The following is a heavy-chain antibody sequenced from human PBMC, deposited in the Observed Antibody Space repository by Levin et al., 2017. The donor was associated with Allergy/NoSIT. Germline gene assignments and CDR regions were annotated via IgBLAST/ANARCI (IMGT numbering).Heavy chain of an antibody. CDR3: AGYGSGSSNAFDV. D-gene: IGHD3-10*01. Sequence: SETLSLTCTVSGGSISSGHHYWSWIRQPPGKGLEWIGYLYYSGKTYYNPSLESRVTISVDTSKNQFSLDLNSVTAADTALYYCAGYGSGSSNAFDVWGQGTMVTVSS. J-gene: IGHJ3*01. CDR2: LYYSGKT. CDR1: GGSISSGHHY. V-gene: IGHV4-30-4*01.